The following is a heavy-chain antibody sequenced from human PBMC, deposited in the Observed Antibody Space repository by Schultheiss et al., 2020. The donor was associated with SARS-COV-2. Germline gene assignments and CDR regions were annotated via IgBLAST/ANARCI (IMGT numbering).Heavy chain of an antibody. V-gene: IGHV3-30*18. CDR1: GFTFSSYG. D-gene: IGHD2-21*01. CDR3: AKDVWAYCGGDCYVDY. CDR2: ISFDGSNK. J-gene: IGHJ4*02. Sequence: GGSLRLSCAASGFTFSSYGMHWVRQAPGKGLEWVALISFDGSNKYYADSVKGRFTISRDSSKNTLYLQMNSLRAEDTAVYYCAKDVWAYCGGDCYVDYWGQGTLVTVSS.